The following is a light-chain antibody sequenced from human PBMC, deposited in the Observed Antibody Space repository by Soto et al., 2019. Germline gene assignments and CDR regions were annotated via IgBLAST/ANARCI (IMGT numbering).Light chain of an antibody. CDR3: QQANSFPLT. V-gene: IGKV1-12*01. J-gene: IGKJ3*01. CDR1: QGISRW. CDR2: SAS. Sequence: DIQMTQLPSSMSASVGDRVTITCRASQGISRWLAWYHQKPGKAPNLLIYSASTLHSGVPSRFSGSGSGTDFTLTISSLQPEDFGTYYCQQANSFPLTCGPGTKVDMK.